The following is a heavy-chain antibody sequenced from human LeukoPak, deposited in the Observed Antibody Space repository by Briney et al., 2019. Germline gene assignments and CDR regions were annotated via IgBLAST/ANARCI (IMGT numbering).Heavy chain of an antibody. CDR2: ISAGGGSS. CDR3: ARKGDYHDY. V-gene: IGHV3-23*01. Sequence: GGSLRLSCAASGFTFNTYAMSWVRQAPGKGLEWVSGISAGGGSSYYADSVKGRFTISRDNTKNTLYLQMNSLRDEDTAVYYCARKGDYHDYWGQGTLVTVSS. J-gene: IGHJ4*02. CDR1: GFTFNTYA.